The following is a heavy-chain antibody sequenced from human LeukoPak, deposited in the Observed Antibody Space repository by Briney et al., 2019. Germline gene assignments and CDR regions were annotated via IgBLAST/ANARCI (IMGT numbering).Heavy chain of an antibody. J-gene: IGHJ3*02. CDR1: GGSISSYY. CDR3: ARPHNGELDI. CDR2: IYYSGST. D-gene: IGHD1-26*01. Sequence: SETLSLTCTVSGGSISSYYWSWIRQPPGKGLEWIGYIYYSGSTNYNPSFKSRVTISVDTSKNQFSLKLSSVTAADTAVYYCARPHNGELDIWGQGTMVTVSS. V-gene: IGHV4-59*08.